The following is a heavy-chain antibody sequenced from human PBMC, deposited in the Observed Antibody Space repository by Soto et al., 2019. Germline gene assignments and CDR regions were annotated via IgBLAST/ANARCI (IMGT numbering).Heavy chain of an antibody. J-gene: IGHJ4*02. Sequence: QVRLQESGPGLVKPSETLSLTCTVSGGSISSYYWSWIRQPPGKGLEWIGYIYYTGSTNYNPSLKSRVTMSVDPSEKQFSLKLSAVTAADTAVYYCARPRPYSSPCYFDYWGQGTLVTVSS. V-gene: IGHV4-59*08. D-gene: IGHD2-15*01. CDR2: IYYTGST. CDR1: GGSISSYY. CDR3: ARPRPYSSPCYFDY.